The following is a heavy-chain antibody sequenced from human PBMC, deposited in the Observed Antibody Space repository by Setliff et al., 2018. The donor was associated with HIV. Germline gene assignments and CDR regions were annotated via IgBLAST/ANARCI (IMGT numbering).Heavy chain of an antibody. J-gene: IGHJ4*02. CDR1: GGSMSSYC. CDR2: IYSTGTT. V-gene: IGHV4-4*07. Sequence: SETLSLTCSVSGGSMSSYCWTWIRQSAGKGLEWIGHIYSTGTTNYNSSLKSRLTMSIDTSKNQFSLGLRSLTAADTAVYYCGRGRDGYSLGNFDFWGQGTLVTVSS. CDR3: GRGRDGYSLGNFDF. D-gene: IGHD2-21*02.